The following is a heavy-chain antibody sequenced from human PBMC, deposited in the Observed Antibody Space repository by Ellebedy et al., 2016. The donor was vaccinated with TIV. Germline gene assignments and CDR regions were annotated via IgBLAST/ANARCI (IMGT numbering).Heavy chain of an antibody. Sequence: GGSLRLSXAASGFTFSSYWMHWVRQAPGKGLEWVSRINSDESSTSYADSVKGRFTISRDNVRNSLYLQMNSLRPEDTALYYCTKGRERSDWFNYYSDGMDVWGQGTTVTVSS. V-gene: IGHV3-74*01. J-gene: IGHJ6*02. CDR2: INSDESST. CDR3: TKGRERSDWFNYYSDGMDV. CDR1: GFTFSSYW. D-gene: IGHD6-19*01.